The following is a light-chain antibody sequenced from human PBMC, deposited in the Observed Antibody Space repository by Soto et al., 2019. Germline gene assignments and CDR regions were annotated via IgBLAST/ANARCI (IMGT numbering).Light chain of an antibody. J-gene: IGKJ1*01. CDR3: QQYGSSPPWT. Sequence: EIVLTQSPGTLSLSPGERATLSCRASQSVSSSFLAWYQQKPGQAPGLLIYGASSRATGISDRFSGSGSGTDFTLTISRLEPEDFAVYYCQQYGSSPPWTFGQGTKVEIK. CDR2: GAS. V-gene: IGKV3-20*01. CDR1: QSVSSSF.